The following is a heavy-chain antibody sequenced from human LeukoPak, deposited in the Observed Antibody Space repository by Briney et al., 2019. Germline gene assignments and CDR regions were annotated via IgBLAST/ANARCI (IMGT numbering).Heavy chain of an antibody. CDR3: ARTNTGGGYHYYGMDV. J-gene: IGHJ6*02. V-gene: IGHV5-51*01. D-gene: IGHD3-16*02. Sequence: GESLKISCKGSGYKFTTHWIPWVRQMPGKGLEYMGIIYPDDSETRYSPSFEGQVTISADRSTSTAYLQWSSLNASDTAMYYCARTNTGGGYHYYGMDVWGQGTTVIVS. CDR1: GYKFTTHW. CDR2: IYPDDSET.